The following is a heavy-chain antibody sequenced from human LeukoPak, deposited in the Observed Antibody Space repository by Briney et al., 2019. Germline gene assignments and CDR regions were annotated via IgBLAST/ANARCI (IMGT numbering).Heavy chain of an antibody. V-gene: IGHV1-69*13. CDR2: ITAIFRTT. Sequence: ASVKVSCKTSGGTFNSYAISWVRQAPGQGLEWMGGITAIFRTTNYAQKFQGRVTITADESMSTVYMELSSLRSEDTAVYYCARVSDGGTTTDYWGQGTLVTVSS. D-gene: IGHD1-1*01. CDR1: GGTFNSYA. CDR3: ARVSDGGTTTDY. J-gene: IGHJ4*02.